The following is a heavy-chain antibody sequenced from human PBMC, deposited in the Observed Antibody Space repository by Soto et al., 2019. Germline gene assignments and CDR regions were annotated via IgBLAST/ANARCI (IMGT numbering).Heavy chain of an antibody. J-gene: IGHJ4*02. CDR1: GGSITSSSYY. V-gene: IGHV4-39*01. Sequence: PSETLSLTCTVSGGSITSSSYYWGWIRQPPGKGLEWIGTIYYSGSTYYNPSLKSRVTISVDTSKNQFSLNLSSVTAADTAVYYCARYCSGGSCYSSHFDYWGQGTLVTVSS. D-gene: IGHD2-15*01. CDR3: ARYCSGGSCYSSHFDY. CDR2: IYYSGST.